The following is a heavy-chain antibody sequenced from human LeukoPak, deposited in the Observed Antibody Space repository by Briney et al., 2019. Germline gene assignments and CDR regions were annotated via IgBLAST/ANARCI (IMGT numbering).Heavy chain of an antibody. J-gene: IGHJ3*02. Sequence: GGSLRLSCAASGFTFRNAWMNWVRQAPGKGLEWVGRIKTKSGGGTTDYGGSVKGRLTISREDSKNTLYLQMNSLKVEDTAVYYCATNHACDIWGPGTMVTVSS. CDR1: GFTFRNAW. V-gene: IGHV3-15*01. CDR3: ATNHACDI. CDR2: IKTKSGGGTT.